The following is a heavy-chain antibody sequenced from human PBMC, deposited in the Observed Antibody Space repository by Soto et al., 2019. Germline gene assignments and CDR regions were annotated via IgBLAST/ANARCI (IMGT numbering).Heavy chain of an antibody. V-gene: IGHV4-39*01. CDR2: IYYSGST. CDR3: ARRYYYDSSGYSNNGAYFQH. J-gene: IGHJ1*01. Sequence: QLQLQESGPGLVKPSETLSLTCTVSGGSISSSSYYWGWIRQPPGKGLEWIGSIYYSGSTYYNPSLKSRVTISVDASTNQFSLKLRSVTAADTAVYYCARRYYYDSSGYSNNGAYFQHWGQGTLVTVSS. D-gene: IGHD3-22*01. CDR1: GGSISSSSYY.